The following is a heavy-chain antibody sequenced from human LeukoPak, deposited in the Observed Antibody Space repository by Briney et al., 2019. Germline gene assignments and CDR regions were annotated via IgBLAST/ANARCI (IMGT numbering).Heavy chain of an antibody. CDR1: GYTFTGYC. V-gene: IGHV1-2*02. D-gene: IGHD6-13*01. CDR2: INPNSGGT. Sequence: ASVKVSCKASGYTFTGYCMHWVRQAPGQGLEWMGWINPNSGGTNYAQKFQGRVTMTRDTSISTAYMELSRLRSDDTAVYYCAPRSNSGIAAAGTGYYFDYWGQGTLVTVSS. J-gene: IGHJ4*02. CDR3: APRSNSGIAAAGTGYYFDY.